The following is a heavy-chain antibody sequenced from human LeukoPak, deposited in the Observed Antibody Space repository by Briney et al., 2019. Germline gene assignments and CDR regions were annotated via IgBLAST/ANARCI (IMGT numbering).Heavy chain of an antibody. Sequence: SVTVSCKASGGTFSSYAISWVRQAPGQGLEWMGGIIPIFGTANYAQKFQGRVTITTDESTSTAYMELSSLRSEDTAVYYCASKRIAYYDFWSGYYTGLDYWGQGTLVTVSS. CDR3: ASKRIAYYDFWSGYYTGLDY. J-gene: IGHJ4*02. CDR1: GGTFSSYA. D-gene: IGHD3-3*01. CDR2: IIPIFGTA. V-gene: IGHV1-69*05.